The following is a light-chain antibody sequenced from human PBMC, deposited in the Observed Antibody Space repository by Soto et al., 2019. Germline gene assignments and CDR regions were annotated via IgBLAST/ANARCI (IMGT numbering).Light chain of an antibody. CDR3: VLYDSDAHLV. CDR2: TTN. V-gene: IGLV7-43*01. CDR1: TGAVTSGNY. J-gene: IGLJ2*01. Sequence: QTVVTQEPSLTVSPGGTVTLTCASSTGAVTSGNYPSWFQQKPGQTPRTLIYTTNSRHSWTPARFSGSLLGGKAALTLTGAQPEDEGEYDCVLYDSDAHLVFGGGTQLTVL.